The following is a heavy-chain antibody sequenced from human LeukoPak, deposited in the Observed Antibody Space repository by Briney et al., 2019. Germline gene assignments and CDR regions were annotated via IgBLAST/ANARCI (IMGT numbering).Heavy chain of an antibody. D-gene: IGHD3-10*01. Sequence: PGGSLRLSCAASGFTFSSYSMNWVRQAPGKGLEWVSYISSSSSTIYYADSVKGRFTISRDNAKNSLYLQMNILRAEDTAVYYCARGTRGKFDFWGQGTLVTVSS. J-gene: IGHJ4*02. CDR1: GFTFSSYS. CDR3: ARGTRGKFDF. CDR2: ISSSSSTI. V-gene: IGHV3-48*04.